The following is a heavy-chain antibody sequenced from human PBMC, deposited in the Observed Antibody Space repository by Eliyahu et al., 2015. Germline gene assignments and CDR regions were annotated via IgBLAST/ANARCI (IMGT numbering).Heavy chain of an antibody. Sequence: QLQLQESGPGLVKPSETLSLTCTVSGGSISSSSYYWGGIRQPPGKGLEWIGSIYYSGSTYYNPSLKSRVTISVDTSKNQFSLKLSSVTAADTAVYYCAHQYCSGGSCYTENYFDYWGQGTLVTVSS. D-gene: IGHD2-15*01. J-gene: IGHJ4*02. CDR3: AHQYCSGGSCYTENYFDY. CDR2: IYYSGST. CDR1: GGSISSSSYY. V-gene: IGHV4-39*01.